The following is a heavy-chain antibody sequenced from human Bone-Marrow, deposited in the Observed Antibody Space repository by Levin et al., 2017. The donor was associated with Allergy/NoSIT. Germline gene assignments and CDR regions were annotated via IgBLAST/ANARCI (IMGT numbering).Heavy chain of an antibody. V-gene: IGHV4-30-4*08. CDR2: IYHSGTT. J-gene: IGHJ4*02. D-gene: IGHD3-16*02. CDR3: ATDKGFGYVWGSNRYFDR. Sequence: PSETLSLTCTVSGGSISSGDYYWSWIRQSPGMGLEWIGYIYHSGTTYYNLSLKSRVTISQDASKNQFSLKLTSVTAADTAVYYCATDKGFGYVWGSNRYFDRWGQGILVTVSS. CDR1: GGSISSGDYY.